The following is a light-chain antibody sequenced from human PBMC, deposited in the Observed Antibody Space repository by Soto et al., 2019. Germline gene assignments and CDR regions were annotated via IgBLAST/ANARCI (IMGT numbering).Light chain of an antibody. CDR3: LQCGWSPT. CDR1: QSVGSRT. V-gene: IGKV3-20*01. CDR2: GTS. J-gene: IGKJ1*01. Sequence: EIVFTQSPGTLSLSPGERATLSCRASQSVGSRTLAWYQQKPGQAPRALLYGTSESATGIPHRFSGSGSGREFALTIGRLGADGFAVYLCLQCGWSPTFGQGAKVDIK.